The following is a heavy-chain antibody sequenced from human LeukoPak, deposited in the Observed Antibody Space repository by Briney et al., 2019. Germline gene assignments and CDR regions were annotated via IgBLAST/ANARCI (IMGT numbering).Heavy chain of an antibody. CDR3: ARSGTMVRGVPLEIPYYYYYGMDV. CDR1: GGSISSYY. V-gene: IGHV4-59*01. J-gene: IGHJ6*02. CDR2: IYYSGST. Sequence: PSETLSLTCTVSGGSISSYYWSWIRQPPWKGLEWIGYIYYSGSTNYNPSLKSRVTISVDTSKNQFSLKLSSVTAADTAVYYCARSGTMVRGVPLEIPYYYYYGMDVWGQGTTVTVSS. D-gene: IGHD3-10*01.